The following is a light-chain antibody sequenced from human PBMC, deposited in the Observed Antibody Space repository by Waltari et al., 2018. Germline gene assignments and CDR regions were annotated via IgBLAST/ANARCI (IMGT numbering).Light chain of an antibody. CDR2: QDR. Sequence: SYEVTQSPSVSVSPGQTARITCSGNRLAYKYVCWYQQKPGQSPWLVIYQDRKRPSGIPGRFSGSNSGDTAILTISETQAVDEGDYYCQVWDSTTYMVFGGGTKLTVL. CDR1: RLAYKY. V-gene: IGLV3-1*01. CDR3: QVWDSTTYMV. J-gene: IGLJ2*01.